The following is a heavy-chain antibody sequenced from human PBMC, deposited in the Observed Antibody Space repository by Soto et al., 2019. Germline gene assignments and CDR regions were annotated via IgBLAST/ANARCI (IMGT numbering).Heavy chain of an antibody. CDR3: ARIAAADKPNCMDV. Sequence: QVQLVQSGAEVKKPGSSVKVSCKASGGTFSSCAISWVRQATGQGLEWMGGIIPNFGTANYAQKFQGRVTITADESTSTDYMELSSLRSEDTAEYYCARIAAADKPNCMDVWGQGTTVTVSS. V-gene: IGHV1-69*12. CDR2: IIPNFGTA. D-gene: IGHD6-13*01. J-gene: IGHJ6*02. CDR1: GGTFSSCA.